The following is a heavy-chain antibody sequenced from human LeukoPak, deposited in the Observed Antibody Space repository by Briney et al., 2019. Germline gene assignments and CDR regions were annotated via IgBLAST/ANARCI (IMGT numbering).Heavy chain of an antibody. V-gene: IGHV3-74*01. J-gene: IGHJ5*02. CDR1: GLTFSSYW. CDR2: INSDGSST. Sequence: GGSLRLSCAASGLTFSSYWMHWVRQAPGKGLVWVSRINSDGSSTSYADSVKGRFTISRDNAKNTLYLQMNSLRAEDTAVYYCARAYDFWSGATSGIDPWGQGTLVTVSS. CDR3: ARAYDFWSGATSGIDP. D-gene: IGHD3-3*01.